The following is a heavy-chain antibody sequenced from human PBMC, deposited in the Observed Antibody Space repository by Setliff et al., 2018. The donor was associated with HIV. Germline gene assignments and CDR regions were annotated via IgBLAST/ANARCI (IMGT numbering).Heavy chain of an antibody. CDR2: INAGNGDT. J-gene: IGHJ6*02. CDR3: ARDSGDDYSDYHYYGMDV. D-gene: IGHD4-4*01. CDR1: GYTFTNYA. V-gene: IGHV1-3*01. Sequence: ASVKVSCKASGYTFTNYAMHWVRQAPGQRLEWMGWINAGNGDTKYSQKFQGRVTFTWDTSASTANMELSSLRSEDTALYYCARDSGDDYSDYHYYGMDVWGQGTTVTVSS.